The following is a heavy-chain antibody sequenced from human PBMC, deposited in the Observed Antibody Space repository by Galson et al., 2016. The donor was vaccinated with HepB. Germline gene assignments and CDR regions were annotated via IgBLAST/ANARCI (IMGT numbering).Heavy chain of an antibody. CDR3: HGAGGFSS. CDR1: GFTVSNNH. D-gene: IGHD5-12*01. CDR2: IYGGGGT. Sequence: SLRLSCAASGFTVSNNHIFWVRQAPGKGLECVSLIYGGGGTYYADSVKGRFTMYRDNSKNIVYLQMHSLRAEDTAVYYCHGAGGFSSWGQGTLVTVSS. J-gene: IGHJ5*02. V-gene: IGHV3-53*01.